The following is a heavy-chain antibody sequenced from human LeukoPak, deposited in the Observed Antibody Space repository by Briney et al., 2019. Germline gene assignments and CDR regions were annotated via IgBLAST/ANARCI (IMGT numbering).Heavy chain of an antibody. V-gene: IGHV3-30-3*01. D-gene: IGHD2-2*01. CDR2: ISYDGSNK. J-gene: IGHJ6*03. Sequence: PGGSLRLSCAASGFTFSSYAMHWVRQAPGKGLEWVAVISYDGSNKYYADSVKGRFTISRDNSKNTLYLQMNGLRAEDTAVYYCARAYCSSTSCQRAHYMDVWGKGTTVTVSS. CDR1: GFTFSSYA. CDR3: ARAYCSSTSCQRAHYMDV.